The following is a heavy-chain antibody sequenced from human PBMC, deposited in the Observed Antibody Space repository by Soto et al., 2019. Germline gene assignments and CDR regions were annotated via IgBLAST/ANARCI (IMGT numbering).Heavy chain of an antibody. CDR1: GFTFRSYA. D-gene: IGHD5-12*01. CDR3: ATLLEMATINRPLYFYGMDV. J-gene: IGHJ6*02. V-gene: IGHV3-23*01. Sequence: PGGSLRLSCAASGFTFRSYAMSLVRQAPGKGLELVSDISGSGGSTYYADSVKGRFTISRDNPKKTLYLQINSLRAEDTAVYYGATLLEMATINRPLYFYGMDVWGRVTTVTVSS. CDR2: ISGSGGST.